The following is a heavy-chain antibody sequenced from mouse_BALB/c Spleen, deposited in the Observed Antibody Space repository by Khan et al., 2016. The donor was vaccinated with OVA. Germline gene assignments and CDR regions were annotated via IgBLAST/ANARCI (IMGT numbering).Heavy chain of an antibody. CDR3: TRRGLCGGFVY. CDR1: GYTFSNYW. V-gene: IGHV1-7*01. Sequence: QVQLKQSGAELAKPGASVKMSCTASGYTFSNYWMHWVKQRPGQGLEWIGYINPSTGYTEYNQKFKDKATLTADESSSTAYMQLNSLTSEDSAVYYCTRRGLCGGFVYWGQGTLVTVSA. D-gene: IGHD1-1*02. CDR2: INPSTGYT. J-gene: IGHJ3*01.